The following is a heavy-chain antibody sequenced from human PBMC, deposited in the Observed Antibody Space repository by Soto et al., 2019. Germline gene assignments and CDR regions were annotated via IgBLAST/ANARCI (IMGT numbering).Heavy chain of an antibody. V-gene: IGHV6-1*01. CDR1: GDSVSSNSAA. J-gene: IGHJ6*03. CDR2: TYYRSKWYN. CDR3: AREGTMVRGVIINNYYYYYMDV. Sequence: PSQTLSLTCAISGDSVSSNSAAWNWIRPSPSRGLEWLGRTYYRSKWYNDYAVSVKSRITINPDTSKNQFSLQLNSVTPEDTAVYYCAREGTMVRGVIINNYYYYYMDVWGKGTTVTVSS. D-gene: IGHD3-10*01.